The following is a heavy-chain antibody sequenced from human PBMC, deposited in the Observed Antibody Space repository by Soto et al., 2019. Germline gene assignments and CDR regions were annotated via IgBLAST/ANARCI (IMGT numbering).Heavy chain of an antibody. J-gene: IGHJ4*02. CDR2: VKQDGSGK. Sequence: GGSLRLSCAASGISFSNYWMTWVRQAPGKGLEWVANVKQDGSGKYYVDSVTGRFTIPRDNAKNSLYLKMNSLRAEDTALYYCATAGVGITTGDFHYWGQGALVTVSS. V-gene: IGHV3-7*01. CDR3: ATAGVGITTGDFHY. CDR1: GISFSNYW. D-gene: IGHD1-26*01.